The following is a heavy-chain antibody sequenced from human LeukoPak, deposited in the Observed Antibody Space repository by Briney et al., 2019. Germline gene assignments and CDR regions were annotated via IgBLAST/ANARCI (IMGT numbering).Heavy chain of an antibody. V-gene: IGHV3-48*01. CDR3: AREGSDFWSGYSNGYFDY. CDR1: GFTFSSYS. CDR2: IGSSVSTR. Sequence: GGSLRLSCAVSGFTFSSYSMNWVRRAPGKGLEWVSYIGSSVSTRYYADSVKGRFTISRDNGKHSLYLQMNSLRAEDTAVYYSAREGSDFWSGYSNGYFDYWGQGTLVTVSS. J-gene: IGHJ4*02. D-gene: IGHD3-3*01.